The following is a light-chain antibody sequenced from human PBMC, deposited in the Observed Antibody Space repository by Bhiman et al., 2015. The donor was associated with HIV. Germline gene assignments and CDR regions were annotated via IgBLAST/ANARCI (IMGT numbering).Light chain of an antibody. Sequence: SYELTQPPSMSVSPGQTARITCSGDALPKQYAYWYQQKPGQAPILVIYKDTERPSGIPARFSGSSSGTTVTLTISGVQAEDEADYYCQSADSSGTVIFGGGTKLTVL. CDR3: QSADSSGTVI. CDR1: ALPKQY. V-gene: IGLV3-25*03. J-gene: IGLJ2*01. CDR2: KDT.